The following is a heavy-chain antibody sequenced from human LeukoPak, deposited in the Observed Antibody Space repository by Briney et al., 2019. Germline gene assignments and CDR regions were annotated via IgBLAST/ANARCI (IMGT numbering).Heavy chain of an antibody. CDR3: ARVSPIAAAGTD. D-gene: IGHD6-13*01. CDR1: GGTFSSYA. V-gene: IGHV1-18*01. CDR2: ISAYNGNT. Sequence: ASVKVSCKASGGTFSSYAISWVRQAPGQGLEWMGWISAYNGNTNYAQKLQGRVTMTTDTSTSTAYMELRSLRSDDTAVYYCARVSPIAAAGTDWGQGTLVTVSS. J-gene: IGHJ4*02.